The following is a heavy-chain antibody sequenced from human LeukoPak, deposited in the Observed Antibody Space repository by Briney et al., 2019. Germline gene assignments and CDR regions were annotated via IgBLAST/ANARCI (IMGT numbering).Heavy chain of an antibody. D-gene: IGHD2-21*02. CDR3: AGVVVTDAYFDY. CDR1: GGSFSGYY. V-gene: IGHV4-34*01. CDR2: INHSGST. J-gene: IGHJ4*02. Sequence: SETLSLTCAVYGGSFSGYYWSWIRQPPGKGLEWIGEINHSGSTNYNPSLKSRATISVDTSKNQFSLKLSSVAAADTAVYYCAGVVVTDAYFDYGGKGTLSPSPQ.